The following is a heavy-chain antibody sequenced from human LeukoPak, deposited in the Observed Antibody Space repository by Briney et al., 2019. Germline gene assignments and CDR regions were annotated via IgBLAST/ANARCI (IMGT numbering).Heavy chain of an antibody. D-gene: IGHD4-17*01. Sequence: PGGSLRLSCAASGFTFSIHSMNWVRQAPRKGLEWVSSITSSSSYIYYADSVKGRFTISRDDAKNSLYLQMDSLRAEDTAVYYCARDLAYGDGRYWGQGTLATVSS. J-gene: IGHJ4*02. CDR1: GFTFSIHS. CDR3: ARDLAYGDGRY. V-gene: IGHV3-21*01. CDR2: ITSSSSYI.